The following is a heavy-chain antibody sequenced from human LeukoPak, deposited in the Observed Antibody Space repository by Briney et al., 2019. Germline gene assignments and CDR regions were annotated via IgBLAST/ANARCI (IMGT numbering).Heavy chain of an antibody. Sequence: RPSETLSLTCTVSGGSISGYYWSWIRQPPGKGLEWIGYIYYSGSTNYNPSLKSRVTISVDTSKNQFSLKLSSVTAADTAVYYCARENSWLIDYWGQGTLVTVSS. CDR1: GGSISGYY. J-gene: IGHJ4*02. CDR2: IYYSGST. D-gene: IGHD3-9*01. CDR3: ARENSWLIDY. V-gene: IGHV4-59*01.